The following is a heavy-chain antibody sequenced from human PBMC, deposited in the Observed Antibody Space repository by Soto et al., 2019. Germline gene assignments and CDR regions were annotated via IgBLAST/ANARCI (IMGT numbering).Heavy chain of an antibody. J-gene: IGHJ6*02. CDR2: IYPGDSDT. CDR3: ARQISYSSSSDYYRMAV. Sequence: PGESLKISCKGSGYSFTSYWIGWVRQMPGKGLEWMGIIYPGDSDTRYSPSFQGQVTISADKSISTAYLQWSSLKASDTAMYYCARQISYSSSSDYYRMAVRAQLTTVPVAS. D-gene: IGHD6-6*01. CDR1: GYSFTSYW. V-gene: IGHV5-51*01.